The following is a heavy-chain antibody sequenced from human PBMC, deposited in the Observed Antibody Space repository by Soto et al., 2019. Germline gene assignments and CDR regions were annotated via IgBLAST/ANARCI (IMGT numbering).Heavy chain of an antibody. CDR2: IKQDGSEK. CDR1: GFTFSSYW. D-gene: IGHD2-2*01. CDR3: AREGYCSSTSCYVDYGMDV. V-gene: IGHV3-7*03. Sequence: TGGSLRLSCAASGFTFSSYWMSWVRQAPGKGLEWVANIKQDGSEKYYVDSVKGRFTISRDNAKNSLYLQMNSLRAEDTAVYYCAREGYCSSTSCYVDYGMDVWGQGTTVTVSS. J-gene: IGHJ6*02.